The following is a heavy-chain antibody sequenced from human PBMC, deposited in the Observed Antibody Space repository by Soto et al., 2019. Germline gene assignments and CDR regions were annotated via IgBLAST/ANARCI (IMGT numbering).Heavy chain of an antibody. Sequence: QVQLQESGPGLVKPSETLSLTCTVSGGSVNSDNYYWSWIRQPPGKGLEWIACSSNGQDRKYNPSLKSRVTISAAPSKNMFSRALDSVSAADTAVYYCSRDRIPNSSSPLVIGHWGRGTLVTVSS. J-gene: IGHJ5*02. D-gene: IGHD6-6*01. CDR1: GGSVNSDNYY. CDR2: SSNGQDR. V-gene: IGHV4-61*01. CDR3: SRDRIPNSSSPLVIGH.